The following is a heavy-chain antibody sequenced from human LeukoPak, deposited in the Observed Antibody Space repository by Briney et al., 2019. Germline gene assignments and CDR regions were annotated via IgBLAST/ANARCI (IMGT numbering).Heavy chain of an antibody. CDR3: AKDPAAYYDFWSGYYYFDY. CDR2: IKPDGTEK. D-gene: IGHD3-3*01. CDR1: GFTFNNLW. V-gene: IGHV3-7*03. Sequence: GGSLRLSCAASGFTFNNLWMSWVRQAPGKGLEWVANIKPDGTEKRYVDAVKGRFMISRDNIKKSLYLQMNSLRAEDTAVYYCAKDPAAYYDFWSGYYYFDYWGQGTLVTVSS. J-gene: IGHJ4*02.